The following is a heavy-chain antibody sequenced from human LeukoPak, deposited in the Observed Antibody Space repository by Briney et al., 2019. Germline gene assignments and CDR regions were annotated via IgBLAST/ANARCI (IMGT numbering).Heavy chain of an antibody. CDR2: INYSGTT. D-gene: IGHD3-10*01. CDR3: AREAGSRYYFDY. Sequence: SETLSLTCTVSGGSISSGAHYWSWIRQLPGKGLEWIGYINYSGTTNDNPSLKSRVTISVDTSKNQFSLKLSSVTAADTAVYYCAREAGSRYYFDYWGQGTLVTVSS. J-gene: IGHJ4*02. CDR1: GGSISSGAHY. V-gene: IGHV4-61*08.